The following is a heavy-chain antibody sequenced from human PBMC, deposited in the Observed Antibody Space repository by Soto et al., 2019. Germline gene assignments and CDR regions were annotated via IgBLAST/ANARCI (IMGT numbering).Heavy chain of an antibody. Sequence: GGSLRLSXAASGFTFSNAWMSWVRQAPGKGLEWVGRIKSKTDGGTTDYAAPVKGRFTISRDDSKNTLYLQMNSLKTEDTAVYYCTTHYGCNSVALGFDPWGQGTLVTVSS. J-gene: IGHJ5*02. D-gene: IGHD4-17*01. CDR2: IKSKTDGGTT. V-gene: IGHV3-15*01. CDR3: TTHYGCNSVALGFDP. CDR1: GFTFSNAW.